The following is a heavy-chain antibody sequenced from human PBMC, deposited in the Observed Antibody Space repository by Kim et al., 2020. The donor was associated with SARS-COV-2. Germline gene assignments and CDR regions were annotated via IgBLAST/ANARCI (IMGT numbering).Heavy chain of an antibody. J-gene: IGHJ6*02. D-gene: IGHD1-20*01. Sequence: SLKGRVTISRDNSKNTLYLQMNSLRAEDTAVYYCAKDFSLSRYYYYGMDVWGQGTTVTVSS. V-gene: IGHV3-30*02. CDR3: AKDFSLSRYYYYGMDV.